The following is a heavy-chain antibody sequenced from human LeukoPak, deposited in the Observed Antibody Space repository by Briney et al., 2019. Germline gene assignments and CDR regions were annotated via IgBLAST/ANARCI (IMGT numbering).Heavy chain of an antibody. Sequence: ASVKVSCKASGYSFTSNYIHWVRQAPGQGLEWMGMIYPRDGSTSYAQRFQDRVTVTRDTSTSTVHMELSGLRSDDTAVYYCARTAARRFDYWGQGTLVTVSS. CDR2: IYPRDGST. V-gene: IGHV1-46*01. J-gene: IGHJ4*02. D-gene: IGHD6-6*01. CDR1: GYSFTSNY. CDR3: ARTAARRFDY.